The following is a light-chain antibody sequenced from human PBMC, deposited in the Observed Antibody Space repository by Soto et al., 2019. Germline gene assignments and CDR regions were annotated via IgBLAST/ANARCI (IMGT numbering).Light chain of an antibody. CDR3: MQALQTPPT. J-gene: IGKJ2*01. CDR1: QSLLHSNGYNY. V-gene: IGKV2-28*01. Sequence: DIVMPQSPLSLPVTPGEPASISCRSSQSLLHSNGYNYLDWYLQKPGQSPQLLIYFGSNRASGVPDRFSGSGSGTDFTLKISRVEAEDVGVYYCMQALQTPPTFGQGTKLEIK. CDR2: FGS.